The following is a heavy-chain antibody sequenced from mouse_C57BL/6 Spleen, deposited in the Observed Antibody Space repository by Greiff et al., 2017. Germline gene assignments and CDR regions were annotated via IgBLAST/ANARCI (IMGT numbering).Heavy chain of an antibody. CDR1: GFNIKDYY. J-gene: IGHJ2*01. D-gene: IGHD1-1*01. CDR2: IDPADGYT. Sequence: EVQLQQSGAELVRPGASVKLSCTASGFNIKDYYMHWVKQRPEQGLEWIGRIDPADGYTEYAPKFQGKATLTADTSSNTAYLQLSSLTSEDTAVDYCTAPITTVVAKDYWGEGTTLTVSS. V-gene: IGHV14-1*01. CDR3: TAPITTVVAKDY.